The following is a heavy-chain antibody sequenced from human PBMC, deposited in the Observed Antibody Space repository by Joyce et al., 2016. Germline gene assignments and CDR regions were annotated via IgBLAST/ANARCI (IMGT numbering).Heavy chain of an antibody. CDR3: AREGLGGYWFFDL. D-gene: IGHD3/OR15-3a*01. J-gene: IGHJ2*01. V-gene: IGHV3-30*04. CDR1: GFTFSSYA. Sequence: VQLVESGGGVVQPGRSRRLSCAPSGFTFSSYAMHWVRQAPGKGLEWVAVISPDGGNKYYIDSVRGRFSISRDNSKNTLFLQMNSLRVEDTALYYCAREGLGGYWFFDLWGRGTLVTVSS. CDR2: ISPDGGNK.